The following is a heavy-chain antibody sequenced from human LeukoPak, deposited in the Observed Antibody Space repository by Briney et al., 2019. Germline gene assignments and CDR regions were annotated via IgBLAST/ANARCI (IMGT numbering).Heavy chain of an antibody. CDR2: IYYSGST. Sequence: SETLSLTCTVSGGSISHYYWTWIRQPPGKGLEWIGYIYYSGSTNYNPSLKSRVTISVDTSKDQFSLKLSSVTAADTAVYYCARGTYCSRTSCYAPDAFDIWGQGTMVTVSS. V-gene: IGHV4-59*01. CDR3: ARGTYCSRTSCYAPDAFDI. D-gene: IGHD2-2*01. CDR1: GGSISHYY. J-gene: IGHJ3*02.